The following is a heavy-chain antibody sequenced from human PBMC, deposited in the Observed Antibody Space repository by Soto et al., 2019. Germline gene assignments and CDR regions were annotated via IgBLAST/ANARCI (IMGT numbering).Heavy chain of an antibody. V-gene: IGHV1-2*02. J-gene: IGHJ4*02. Sequence: QVQLVQSGAELKKPGTSVKVSCEASGYTFTDYYIHWVRQAPGQGLEWMGWINPYSGVTNYAQRFQGRVTMTRDPSTSTAYMELSRLTYDDTAVYFCARVGFCGDGSCAFAFWGQGTLVTVSA. CDR2: INPYSGVT. D-gene: IGHD2-15*01. CDR1: GYTFTDYY. CDR3: ARVGFCGDGSCAFAF.